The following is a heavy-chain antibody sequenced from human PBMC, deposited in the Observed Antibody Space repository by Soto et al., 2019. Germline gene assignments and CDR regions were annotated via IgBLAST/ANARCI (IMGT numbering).Heavy chain of an antibody. CDR1: GYPVTCYY. Sequence: SEKVCWKASGYPVTCYYMHWVRQAPGQGLEWNGWINPNSGGTNYAQKFQGRVTMTRDTSISTAYMELSRLRSDDTAVYYCARERSIAASSPYYYYYYGMDVWGQGTTVTVYS. CDR3: ARERSIAASSPYYYYYYGMDV. J-gene: IGHJ6*02. CDR2: INPNSGGT. D-gene: IGHD6-6*01. V-gene: IGHV1-2*02.